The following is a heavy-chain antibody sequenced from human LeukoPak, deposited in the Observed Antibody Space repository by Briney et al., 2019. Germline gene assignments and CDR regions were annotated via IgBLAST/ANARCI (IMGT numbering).Heavy chain of an antibody. D-gene: IGHD3-10*01. CDR2: ISSNGGST. Sequence: PGGSLRLSCSASGFTFSDYAMHRVRQTPEKGLQYVSAISSNGGSTYYADSVKDRFTISRDNPKNTLYLQMSSLTTDDTAVYYCVKERFRGVSWFDPWGQGTLVTVSS. J-gene: IGHJ5*02. CDR3: VKERFRGVSWFDP. CDR1: GFTFSDYA. V-gene: IGHV3-64D*06.